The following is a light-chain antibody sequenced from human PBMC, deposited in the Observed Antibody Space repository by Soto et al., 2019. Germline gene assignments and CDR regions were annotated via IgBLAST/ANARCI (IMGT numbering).Light chain of an antibody. Sequence: AIQMTQSPSSLSASVGDRVTISCRASQGIRNDLAWYQQKPGKAPKLLIFAASNLQSGVPSRFSGSGSGTDFTLTISCLQSEDFATYYCQQYYSYPWTFGQGTKVDIK. CDR1: QGIRND. J-gene: IGKJ1*01. CDR3: QQYYSYPWT. CDR2: AAS. V-gene: IGKV1-6*01.